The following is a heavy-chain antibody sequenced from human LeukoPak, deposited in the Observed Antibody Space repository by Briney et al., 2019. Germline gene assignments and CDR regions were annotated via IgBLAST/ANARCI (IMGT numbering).Heavy chain of an antibody. CDR2: IWYDGSNK. Sequence: EPGGSLRLSCAASGFTFSSYGMHWVRQAPGKGLEWVSIIWYDGSNKYYADSVKGRFTISRDDSKNTAYLQMNSLRVEDTAVYYCAAASGYSYFEHWGQGTLVIVSS. J-gene: IGHJ1*01. D-gene: IGHD6-13*01. CDR1: GFTFSSYG. V-gene: IGHV3-33*01. CDR3: AAASGYSYFEH.